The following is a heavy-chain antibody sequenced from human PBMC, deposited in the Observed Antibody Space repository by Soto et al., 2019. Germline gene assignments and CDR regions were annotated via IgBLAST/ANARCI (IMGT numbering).Heavy chain of an antibody. V-gene: IGHV3-30-3*01. Sequence: GGSLRLSCAASGFTFSSYAMHWVRQAPGKGLEWVAVISYDGSNKYYADSVKGRFTISRDNSKNTLYLQMNSLRAEDTAVYYCAKIAARVRKDAFDIWGQGTMVTVSS. CDR2: ISYDGSNK. D-gene: IGHD6-6*01. CDR1: GFTFSSYA. J-gene: IGHJ3*02. CDR3: AKIAARVRKDAFDI.